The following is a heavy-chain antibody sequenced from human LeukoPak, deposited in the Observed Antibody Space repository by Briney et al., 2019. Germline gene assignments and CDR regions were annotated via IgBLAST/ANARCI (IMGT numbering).Heavy chain of an antibody. D-gene: IGHD2-21*02. CDR3: ARGSGGDYYFDY. V-gene: IGHV3-21*01. CDR1: GFTFTTYW. Sequence: GGSLRLSCAASGFTFTTYWMTWVRQAPGKGLEWVSSISSSSSYIYYADSVKGRFTISRDNAKNSLYLQMNSLRAEDTAVYYCARGSGGDYYFDYWGQGTLVTVSS. CDR2: ISSSSSYI. J-gene: IGHJ4*02.